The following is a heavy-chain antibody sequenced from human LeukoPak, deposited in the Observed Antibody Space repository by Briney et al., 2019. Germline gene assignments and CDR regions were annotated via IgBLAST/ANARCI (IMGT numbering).Heavy chain of an antibody. CDR1: GGSISSYY. CDR3: ARPSSSWYGGAFDI. D-gene: IGHD6-13*01. Sequence: SETLSLTCTVSGGSISSYYWSWIRQPAGKGLEWIGRIYTSGSTNYNPSLKSRVPMSVDTSKNQFSLKLSSVPAADTAVYYCARPSSSWYGGAFDIWGQGTMVTVSS. CDR2: IYTSGST. J-gene: IGHJ3*02. V-gene: IGHV4-4*07.